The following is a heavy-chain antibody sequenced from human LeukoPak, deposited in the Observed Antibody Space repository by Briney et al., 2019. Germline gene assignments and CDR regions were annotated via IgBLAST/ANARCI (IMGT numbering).Heavy chain of an antibody. CDR3: ARDLNSSGLSAFDI. D-gene: IGHD3-22*01. CDR2: ISYDGSNK. Sequence: GGSLRLSCAASGFTFGSYAMHWVRQAPGKGLEWMAVISYDGSNKYYADSVKGRFTISRDNSKNTLYLQMNSLRAEDTAVYYCARDLNSSGLSAFDIWGQGTMVTVSS. CDR1: GFTFGSYA. J-gene: IGHJ3*02. V-gene: IGHV3-30*04.